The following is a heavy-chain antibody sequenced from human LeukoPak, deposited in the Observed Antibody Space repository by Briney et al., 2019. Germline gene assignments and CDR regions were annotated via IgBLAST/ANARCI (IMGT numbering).Heavy chain of an antibody. Sequence: SETLSLTCTVSGGSISSSSYYWGWIRQPPGKGLEWIGSIYYSGSTYYNPSLKSRVTISVDTSKNQFSLKLSSVTAADTAVYYCARGPDYYYDSSGYPYNWFDPWGQGTLVTVSS. CDR3: ARGPDYYYDSSGYPYNWFDP. CDR1: GGSISSSSYY. D-gene: IGHD3-22*01. V-gene: IGHV4-39*07. CDR2: IYYSGST. J-gene: IGHJ5*02.